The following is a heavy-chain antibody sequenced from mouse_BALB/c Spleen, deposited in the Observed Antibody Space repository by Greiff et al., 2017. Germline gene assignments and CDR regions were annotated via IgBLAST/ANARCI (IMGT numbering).Heavy chain of an antibody. J-gene: IGHJ3*01. Sequence: EVQLVESGAELVKPGASVKLSCTASGFNIKDTYMHWVKQRPEQGLEWIGRIDPANGNTKYDPKFQGKATITADTSSNTAYLQLSSLTSEDTAVYYCARGEEITTVVERWFAYWGQGTLVTVSA. CDR1: GFNIKDTY. CDR3: ARGEEITTVVERWFAY. V-gene: IGHV14-3*02. CDR2: IDPANGNT. D-gene: IGHD1-1*01.